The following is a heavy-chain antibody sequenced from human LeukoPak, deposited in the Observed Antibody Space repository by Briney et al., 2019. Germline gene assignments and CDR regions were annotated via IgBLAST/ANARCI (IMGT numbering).Heavy chain of an antibody. D-gene: IGHD3-10*01. CDR3: ARQFCPASGSYYCYFDY. J-gene: IGHJ4*02. CDR1: GFTFSSYG. V-gene: IGHV3-33*01. CDR2: IWYDGSNK. Sequence: GGSLRLSCAASGFTFSSYGVHWVRQAPGKGLEWVAVIWYDGSNKYYADSVKGRFTISRDNSKNTLYLQMNSLRAEDTAVYYCARQFCPASGSYYCYFDYWGQGTLVTVSS.